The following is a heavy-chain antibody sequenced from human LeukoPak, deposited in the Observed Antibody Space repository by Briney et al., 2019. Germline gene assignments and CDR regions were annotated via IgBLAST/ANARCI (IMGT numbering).Heavy chain of an antibody. Sequence: GGSLRLSCAASGFTVSTHYMNWVRQAPGKGLEWVSVIENGDKASYADSVKGRFTISRDDSNNKVFLHLNSVRPEDTAVYYRARRGGYSGHDFGGGPEGYLDFWGQGTVVTVSS. V-gene: IGHV3-53*01. CDR1: GFTVSTHY. CDR2: IENGDKA. J-gene: IGHJ4*02. D-gene: IGHD5-12*01. CDR3: ARRGGYSGHDFGGGPEGYLDF.